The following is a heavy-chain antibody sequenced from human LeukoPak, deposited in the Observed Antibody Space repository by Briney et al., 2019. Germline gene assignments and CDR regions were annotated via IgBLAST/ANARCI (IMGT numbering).Heavy chain of an antibody. Sequence: RAGGSLRLSCAASGFTFSSYSMNWVRQAPGKGLEWVSSISSSSSYIYYADSVKGRFTISRDNAKNSLYLQMNSLRAEDTAVYYCARHGVVPLTRGFYYNMDVWGKGTTVTVSS. CDR3: ARHGVVPLTRGFYYNMDV. V-gene: IGHV3-21*04. CDR2: ISSSSSYI. D-gene: IGHD2-2*01. J-gene: IGHJ6*03. CDR1: GFTFSSYS.